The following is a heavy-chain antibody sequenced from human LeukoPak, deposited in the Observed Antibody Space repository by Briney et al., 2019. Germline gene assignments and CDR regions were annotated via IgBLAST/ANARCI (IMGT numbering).Heavy chain of an antibody. Sequence: GGSLRLSCAASGFIFSYYSMNWVRRAPGKGLEWVSSINSNSNYMSYADSVKGRFTISRDNAKNSLYLQMTSPRAEDTAAYYCARSEFEAFDMWGQGTMVTVSS. J-gene: IGHJ3*02. CDR2: INSNSNYM. CDR1: GFIFSYYS. D-gene: IGHD3-10*01. CDR3: ARSEFEAFDM. V-gene: IGHV3-21*01.